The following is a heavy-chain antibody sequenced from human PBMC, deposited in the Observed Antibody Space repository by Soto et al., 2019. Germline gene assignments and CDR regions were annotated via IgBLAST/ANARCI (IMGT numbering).Heavy chain of an antibody. Sequence: ASVKVSCKVSGYTLTALSMHWVRQAPGKGLEWMGGFDPEDGETIYAQKFQGRVTMTEDTSTDTAYMELSSLRYEDTAVYYCATAGARHYYYGMDVWGQGTTVTVSS. D-gene: IGHD6-6*01. CDR2: FDPEDGET. V-gene: IGHV1-24*01. CDR3: ATAGARHYYYGMDV. CDR1: GYTLTALS. J-gene: IGHJ6*02.